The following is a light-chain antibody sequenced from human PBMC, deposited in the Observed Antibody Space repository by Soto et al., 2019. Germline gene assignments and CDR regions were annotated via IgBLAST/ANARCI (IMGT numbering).Light chain of an antibody. V-gene: IGKV3-11*01. Sequence: EIVLTQSPATLSLSPGERATLSCRASQSVTSNLAWYQQKQGQAPRLLIYDASSRATGIPAKFSGSGSGTDFTLTISSLEPEDFAIYFCQQRETFGNGTRLEIK. CDR3: QQRET. J-gene: IGKJ5*01. CDR1: QSVTSN. CDR2: DAS.